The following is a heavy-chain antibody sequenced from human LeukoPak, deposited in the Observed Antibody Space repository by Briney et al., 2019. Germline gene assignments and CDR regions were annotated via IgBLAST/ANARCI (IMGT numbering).Heavy chain of an antibody. D-gene: IGHD3-3*01. J-gene: IGHJ5*02. CDR1: GGSISSGDYY. CDR3: ARHVGARFLEWSLRWFDP. Sequence: SETLSLTCTVSGGSISSGDYYWSWIRQPPGEGLEWIGSIYYSGSTYYNPSLKSRVTISVDTSKNQFSLKLSSVTAADTAVYYCARHVGARFLEWSLRWFDPWGQGTLVTVSS. CDR2: IYYSGST. V-gene: IGHV4-39*01.